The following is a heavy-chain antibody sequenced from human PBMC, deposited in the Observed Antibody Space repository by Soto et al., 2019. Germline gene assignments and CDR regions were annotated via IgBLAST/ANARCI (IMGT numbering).Heavy chain of an antibody. J-gene: IGHJ6*02. V-gene: IGHV3-23*01. Sequence: GGSLRLSCAASGFTFSSYAMSWVRQAPGKGLEWVSAISGSGGSTYYADSVKGRFTISRDNSKNTLYLQMNSLRAKDTAVYYCAKDIDSIAVDYYYYYGMDVWGQGTTVTVS. D-gene: IGHD6-19*01. CDR3: AKDIDSIAVDYYYYYGMDV. CDR2: ISGSGGST. CDR1: GFTFSSYA.